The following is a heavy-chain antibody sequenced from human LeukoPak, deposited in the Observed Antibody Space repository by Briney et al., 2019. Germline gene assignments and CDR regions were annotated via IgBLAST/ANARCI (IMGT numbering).Heavy chain of an antibody. CDR2: INHRGGS. V-gene: IGHV4-34*01. CDR1: GESFSAYF. CDR3: ARGSAFDGYCSAGACDAGYYDI. D-gene: IGHD2-15*01. J-gene: IGHJ4*02. Sequence: PSETLSLTCAVYGESFSAYFWNWIRQAPGKPLEYIGEINHRGGSHYNPSLKTRVTLSVDTSKKQFSLKLTSVTAADTAVYFCARGSAFDGYCSAGACDAGYYDIWGQGTPVTVSS.